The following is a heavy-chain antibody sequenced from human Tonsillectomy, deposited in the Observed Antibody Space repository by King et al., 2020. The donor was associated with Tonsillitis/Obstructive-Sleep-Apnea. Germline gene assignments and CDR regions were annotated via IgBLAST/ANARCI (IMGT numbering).Heavy chain of an antibody. V-gene: IGHV1-69*10. J-gene: IGHJ6*02. CDR1: GGTFSSYA. CDR3: ARGGTVSDHYYYGMDV. Sequence: QLVQSGAEVKKPGSSVKVSCKASGGTFSSYAISWVRQAPGQGLEWMGGIIPILGIANYAQKFQGRVTITADKSTSTAYMELSSLRSEDTAVYYCARGGTVSDHYYYGMDVWGQGTTVTVSS. D-gene: IGHD4-11*01. CDR2: IIPILGIA.